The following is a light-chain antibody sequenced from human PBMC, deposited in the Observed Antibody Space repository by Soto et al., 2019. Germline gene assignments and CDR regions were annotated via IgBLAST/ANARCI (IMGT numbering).Light chain of an antibody. V-gene: IGKV3-20*01. CDR2: GAS. Sequence: EIVMTQSPATLSVSPGARSTLSCRASQSVSSNLAWYQQKPGQAPRLLIYGASSRATGIPDRFSGSGSGTDFTLTISRLEPEDFAVYYCQQYGSSPHTVGQGTKVDIK. CDR1: QSVSSN. CDR3: QQYGSSPHT. J-gene: IGKJ2*01.